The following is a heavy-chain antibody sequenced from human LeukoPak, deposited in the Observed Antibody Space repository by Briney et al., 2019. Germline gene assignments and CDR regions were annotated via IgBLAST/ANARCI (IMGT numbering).Heavy chain of an antibody. V-gene: IGHV3-30*02. CDR3: AKDRTHYSGSYYDPTAPYFDY. CDR2: IRYDGSNK. Sequence: GGSLRLSCAASGFTFSSYGMHWVRQAPGKGLEWVAFIRYDGSNKYYADSVKGRFTISRDNSKNTLYLQMNSLRAEDTAVYYCAKDRTHYSGSYYDPTAPYFDYWGQGTLVTVSS. CDR1: GFTFSSYG. D-gene: IGHD1-26*01. J-gene: IGHJ4*02.